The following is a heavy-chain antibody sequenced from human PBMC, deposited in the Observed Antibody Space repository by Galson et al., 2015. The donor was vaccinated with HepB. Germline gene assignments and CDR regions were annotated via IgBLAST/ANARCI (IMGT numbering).Heavy chain of an antibody. CDR1: GYTFTSYA. J-gene: IGHJ4*02. CDR2: INAGNGNT. CDR3: ARVALRVGATQLFDY. D-gene: IGHD1-26*01. V-gene: IGHV1-3*01. Sequence: SVKVSCKASGYTFTSYAMHWVRQAPGQRLEWMGWINAGNGNTKYSQKFQGRVTITRDTSASTAYMELSSLRSEDTAVYYCARVALRVGATQLFDYWGQGTLVTVSS.